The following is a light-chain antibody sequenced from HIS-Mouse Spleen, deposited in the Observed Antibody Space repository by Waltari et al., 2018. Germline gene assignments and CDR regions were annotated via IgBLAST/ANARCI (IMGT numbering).Light chain of an antibody. Sequence: SYELTQPPSVSVSPGPTARITCPGAACPKKYAFGEQQKSGQAPVLVIYEDSKRPSGSPERFSGSSSGTMATLTISGAQVEDEADYYCYSTDSSGNHRVFGGGTKLTVL. CDR1: ACPKKY. CDR3: YSTDSSGNHRV. V-gene: IGLV3-10*01. J-gene: IGLJ2*01. CDR2: EDS.